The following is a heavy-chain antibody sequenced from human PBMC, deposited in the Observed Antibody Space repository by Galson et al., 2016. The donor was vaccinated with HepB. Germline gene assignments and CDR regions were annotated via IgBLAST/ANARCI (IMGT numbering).Heavy chain of an antibody. J-gene: IGHJ6*02. D-gene: IGHD3-16*02. V-gene: IGHV1-18*01. CDR3: SRYSYRTDSSISYGDG. CDR2: ISPYNGNT. Sequence: SVTVPCKASGYTFTDYGISWVRQAPGHGLEWMGWISPYNGNTNYAQQVQPRVTITTDTSTSTAYMELRSLRADATAMYYCSRYSYRTDSSISYGDGWGQGTPLTVSS. CDR1: GYTFTDYG.